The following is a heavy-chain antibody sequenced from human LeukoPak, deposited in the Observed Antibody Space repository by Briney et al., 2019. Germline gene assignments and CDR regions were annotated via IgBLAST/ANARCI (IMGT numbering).Heavy chain of an antibody. V-gene: IGHV3-30*02. CDR3: AKLEAAARSPGRYYYYYMDV. CDR1: GFTFSSYG. J-gene: IGHJ6*03. CDR2: IRYDGSNK. D-gene: IGHD6-6*01. Sequence: QPGGSLRLSCAASGFTFSSYGMHWVRQAPGKGLEWVAFIRYDGSNKYYADSVKGRFTISRDNSKNTLYLQMNSLRAEDTAVYYCAKLEAAARSPGRYYYYYMDVWGKGTTVTVSS.